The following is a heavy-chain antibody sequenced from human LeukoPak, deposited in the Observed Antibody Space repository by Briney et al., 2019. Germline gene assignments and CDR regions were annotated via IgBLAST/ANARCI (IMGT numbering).Heavy chain of an antibody. J-gene: IGHJ6*02. D-gene: IGHD2-15*01. CDR1: GVSFSGYY. Sequence: PSETLSLTCAVYGVSFSGYYWRWIRQPPGKGLEWIGEINHSGSTNYNPSLKSRVSISVDTSKNQFSLKLSSVTAADTAVYYCARGRVVVVAASYYYGMDVWGQGTTVTVSS. CDR2: INHSGST. CDR3: ARGRVVVVAASYYYGMDV. V-gene: IGHV4-34*01.